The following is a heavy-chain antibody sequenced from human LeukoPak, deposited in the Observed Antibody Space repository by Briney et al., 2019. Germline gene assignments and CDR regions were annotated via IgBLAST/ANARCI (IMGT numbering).Heavy chain of an antibody. J-gene: IGHJ4*02. D-gene: IGHD2-2*01. CDR2: INPSGGST. CDR1: GYTFTSYY. CDR3: ARDWPRRDCSSTSCLHDY. V-gene: IGHV1-46*01. Sequence: ASVKVSCKASGYTFTSYYMHWVRQAPGQGLEWMGIINPSGGSTSYAQKFQGRVTMTRDTSTSTVHMELSSLRSEDTAVYYCARDWPRRDCSSTSCLHDYWGQGTLVTVSS.